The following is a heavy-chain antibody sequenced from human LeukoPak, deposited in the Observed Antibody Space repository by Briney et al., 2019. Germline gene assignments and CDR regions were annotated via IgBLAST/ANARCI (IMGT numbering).Heavy chain of an antibody. J-gene: IGHJ4*02. Sequence: SETLSLTCTVSGGSISSYYWSWIRKPAGKGLEWIGRIYTSGSTNYNPSLKSRVTMSVDTSKNQFSLKLSSVTAADTAVYYCARFSSGWYLTYYFDYWGQGTLVTVSS. CDR3: ARFSSGWYLTYYFDY. CDR1: GGSISSYY. CDR2: IYTSGST. V-gene: IGHV4-4*07. D-gene: IGHD6-19*01.